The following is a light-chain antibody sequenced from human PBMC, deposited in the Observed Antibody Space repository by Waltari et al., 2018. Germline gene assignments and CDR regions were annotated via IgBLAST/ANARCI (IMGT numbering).Light chain of an antibody. CDR2: LRS. Sequence: DIVLTQSPLTLAVTPGEPASISCRSSHSLLQSNGYNYLDWYLQKPGQSPRLLIYLRSNRAAGVPDRFSDSGSGTDFTLKISRVEAEDVGVYCCMQALQTPLTFGGGTKVEIK. CDR1: HSLLQSNGYNY. J-gene: IGKJ4*01. CDR3: MQALQTPLT. V-gene: IGKV2-28*01.